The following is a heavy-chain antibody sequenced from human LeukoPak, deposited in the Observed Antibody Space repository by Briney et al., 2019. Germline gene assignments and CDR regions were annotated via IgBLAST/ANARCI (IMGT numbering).Heavy chain of an antibody. CDR1: GYTFTGYY. V-gene: IGHV1-2*04. D-gene: IGHD6-19*01. CDR3: ARGSGSGWYGDNWFDP. J-gene: IGHJ5*02. CDR2: INPNSGGT. Sequence: ASVKVSCKASGYTFTGYYMHWVRQAPGQGLEWMGWINPNSGGTNYAQKFQGWVTMTRDTSISTAYMELSRLRSDDTAVYYCARGSGSGWYGDNWFDPWGQGTLVTVSS.